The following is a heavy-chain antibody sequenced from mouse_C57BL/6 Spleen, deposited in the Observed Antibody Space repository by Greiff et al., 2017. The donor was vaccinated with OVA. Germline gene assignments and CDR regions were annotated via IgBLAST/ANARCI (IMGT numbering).Heavy chain of an antibody. CDR3: ARRDYYGYDWFAY. D-gene: IGHD2-2*01. V-gene: IGHV1-80*01. J-gene: IGHJ3*01. Sequence: VQLQQSGAELVKPGASVKISCKASGYAFSSYWMNWVKQRPGKGLEWIGQIYPGDGDTNYNGKFKGKATLTADKSSSTAYMQLSSLTSEDSAVYFCARRDYYGYDWFAYWGQGTLVTVSA. CDR2: IYPGDGDT. CDR1: GYAFSSYW.